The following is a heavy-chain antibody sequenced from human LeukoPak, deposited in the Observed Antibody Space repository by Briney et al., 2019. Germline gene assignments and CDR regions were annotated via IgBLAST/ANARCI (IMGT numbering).Heavy chain of an antibody. J-gene: IGHJ4*02. CDR2: INSDGSST. V-gene: IGHV3-74*01. D-gene: IGHD2-21*02. CDR1: GFTFSSYW. CDR3: AREAYCGGDCYPHPFDY. Sequence: PGGSLRLSCAASGFTFSSYWMHWVRQAAGKGLVWVSRINSDGSSTSYADSVKGRFTISRDNAKNTLYLQMNSLRAEDTAVYYCAREAYCGGDCYPHPFDYWGQGTLVTVSS.